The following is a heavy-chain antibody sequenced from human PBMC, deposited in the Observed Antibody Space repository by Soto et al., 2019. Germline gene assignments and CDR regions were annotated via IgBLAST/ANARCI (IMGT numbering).Heavy chain of an antibody. CDR1: GFTFSSYW. D-gene: IGHD5-18*01. CDR2: IKQDGSEK. CDR3: ARERIQYYFDY. Sequence: EVQLVESGGGLVQPGGSLRLSCAASGFTFSSYWMSWVRQASGKGLEWVANIKQDGSEKYYVDSVKGRFTISRDNAKNSLYLQMNSLRAEDTAVYYCARERIQYYFDYWGQGTLVTVSS. V-gene: IGHV3-7*05. J-gene: IGHJ4*02.